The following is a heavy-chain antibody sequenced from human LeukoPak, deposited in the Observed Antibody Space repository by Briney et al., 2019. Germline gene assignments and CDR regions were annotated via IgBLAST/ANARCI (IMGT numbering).Heavy chain of an antibody. V-gene: IGHV3-74*01. Sequence: GGSLRLSRAASGFTFSNYDMHWVRQAPGKGLVWVSRSNSEGRRTNYADSVKGRFTISRDNAKNTLYLQMNSLRAEDTAVYYCARGGDYPFDYWGQGTLVTVSS. CDR3: ARGGDYPFDY. CDR1: GFTFSNYD. D-gene: IGHD4-17*01. J-gene: IGHJ4*02. CDR2: SNSEGRRT.